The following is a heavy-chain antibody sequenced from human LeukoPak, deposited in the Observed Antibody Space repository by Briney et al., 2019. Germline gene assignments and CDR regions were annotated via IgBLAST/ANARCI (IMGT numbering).Heavy chain of an antibody. CDR2: THTSGSI. J-gene: IGHJ4*02. CDR3: VGQYYYDSSGYWPFDY. Sequence: SETLALTCRVSGGSISSGSYYWSWIRQPAGKGLEWIWRTHTSGSIKYNPSLKSRVTISVDTSKNKFSLHLRSVTAADTAVYYCVGQYYYDSSGYWPFDYWGQGTLVTVSS. D-gene: IGHD3-22*01. CDR1: GGSISSGSYY. V-gene: IGHV4-61*02.